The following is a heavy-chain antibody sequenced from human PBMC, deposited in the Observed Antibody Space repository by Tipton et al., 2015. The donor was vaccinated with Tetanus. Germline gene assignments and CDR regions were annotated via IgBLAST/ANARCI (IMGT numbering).Heavy chain of an antibody. V-gene: IGHV4-31*03. J-gene: IGHJ4*02. Sequence: TLSLTCTVSGGAINSGVFYWTWVRHHPQRGLEWIGYISHSGTNYFNPSLKSRVTISVDTSKNQFSLNLTSVTAADTAVYYCARGARGYTYGWGQGTLVTVSS. CDR2: ISHSGTN. CDR1: GGAINSGVFY. D-gene: IGHD5-18*01. CDR3: ARGARGYTYG.